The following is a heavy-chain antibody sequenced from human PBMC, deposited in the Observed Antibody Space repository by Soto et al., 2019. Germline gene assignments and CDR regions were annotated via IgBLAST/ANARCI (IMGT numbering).Heavy chain of an antibody. J-gene: IGHJ6*02. V-gene: IGHV1-18*01. D-gene: IGHD3-16*01. CDR3: ARGITFGGVLNGMDV. Sequence: QVQLVQSGAEVKKPGASVKVSCKASGYTFTTYGITWVRQAPGQGLEWMGWINTYNGKTYYAQKLQGRVTMTTDTSPSTGYMGVRSLRSDDKAVYYCARGITFGGVLNGMDVWGQGTTVTVSS. CDR1: GYTFTTYG. CDR2: INTYNGKT.